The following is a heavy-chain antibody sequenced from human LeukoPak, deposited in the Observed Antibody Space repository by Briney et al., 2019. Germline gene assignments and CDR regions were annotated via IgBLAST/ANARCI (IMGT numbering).Heavy chain of an antibody. CDR1: GGSVSSYY. Sequence: SETLSLTCTASGGSVSSYYWSWIRQPPGKGLEWIGYIYYSGSTNYNPSLKSRVTISVDTSKNQFSLKLSSVTAADTAVYYCARALRNYGDYYYYYMDVWGKGTTVTISS. CDR3: ARALRNYGDYYYYYMDV. D-gene: IGHD4-17*01. V-gene: IGHV4-59*02. J-gene: IGHJ6*03. CDR2: IYYSGST.